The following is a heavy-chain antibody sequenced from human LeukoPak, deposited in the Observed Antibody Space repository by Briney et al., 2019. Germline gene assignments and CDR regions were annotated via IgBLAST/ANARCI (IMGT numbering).Heavy chain of an antibody. Sequence: ASVKVSCKASGYTFTGYYMHWVRQAPGQGLEWMGWINPNSGGTNYAQKFQGRVTMTRDTSISTAYMELSRLRSDDTAVYYCARDSSGWYGGQGYWGQGTLVTVSS. V-gene: IGHV1-2*02. D-gene: IGHD6-19*01. CDR1: GYTFTGYY. J-gene: IGHJ4*02. CDR2: INPNSGGT. CDR3: ARDSSGWYGGQGY.